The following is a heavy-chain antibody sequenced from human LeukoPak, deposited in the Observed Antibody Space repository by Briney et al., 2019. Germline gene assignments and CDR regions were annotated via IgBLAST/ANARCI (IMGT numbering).Heavy chain of an antibody. V-gene: IGHV4-59*12. J-gene: IGHJ4*02. CDR3: ARGPPPDFDC. CDR1: GGSISSYY. Sequence: PSETLSLTCTVSGGSISSYYWSWIRQPPGKGLEWIGYIYSSGSTDYNPSLKSRVTMSVDTSKNQFSLNLRSVTAADTAVYYCARGPPPDFDCWGQGTLVTVSS. CDR2: IYSSGST.